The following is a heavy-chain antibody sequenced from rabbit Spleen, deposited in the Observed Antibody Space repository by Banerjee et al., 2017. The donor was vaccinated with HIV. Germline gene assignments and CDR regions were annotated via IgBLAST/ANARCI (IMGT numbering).Heavy chain of an antibody. CDR3: ARGSGDVGWGYLI. Sequence: QEQLTETGGGLVQPGASLTLTCKASGVSFSSGYDMCWVRQAPGKGLEWIGCINTGTTITYYASWVNGRFTISKTSPTTVTLQMTSLTVADTATYFCARGSGDVGWGYLIWGQGTLVTVS. V-gene: IGHV1S45*01. D-gene: IGHD2-1*01. CDR2: INTGTTIT. CDR1: GVSFSSGYD. J-gene: IGHJ3*01.